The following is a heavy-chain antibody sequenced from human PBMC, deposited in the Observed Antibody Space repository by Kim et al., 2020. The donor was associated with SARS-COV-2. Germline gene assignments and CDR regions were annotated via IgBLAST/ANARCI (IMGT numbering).Heavy chain of an antibody. CDR2: ISSSSSYI. CDR3: AREGRVSGGFGADAFDI. CDR1: GFTFSSYS. V-gene: IGHV3-21*01. J-gene: IGHJ3*02. Sequence: GGSLRLSCAASGFTFSSYSMNWVRQAPGKGLEWVSSISSSSSYIYYADSVKGRFTISRDNAKNSLYLQMNSLRAEDTAVYYCAREGRVSGGFGADAFDIWGQGTMVTVSS. D-gene: IGHD3-10*01.